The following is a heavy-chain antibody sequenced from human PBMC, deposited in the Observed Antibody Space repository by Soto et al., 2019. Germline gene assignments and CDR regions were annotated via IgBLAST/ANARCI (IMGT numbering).Heavy chain of an antibody. V-gene: IGHV1-3*01. D-gene: IGHD3-9*01. CDR1: GYTFTSYV. CDR3: ASPAVSTIFRGMDV. J-gene: IGHJ6*02. Sequence: ASVKVSWKASGYTFTSYVMHWVRQAPGQRLEWMGWINAGNGNTKYSQKFQGRVTITRDTSASTAYMELSSLRSEDTAVYYCASPAVSTIFRGMDVWGQGTTVTVPS. CDR2: INAGNGNT.